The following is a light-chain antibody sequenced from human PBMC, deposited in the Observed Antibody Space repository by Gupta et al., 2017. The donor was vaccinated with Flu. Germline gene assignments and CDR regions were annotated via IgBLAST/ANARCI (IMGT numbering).Light chain of an antibody. CDR1: QDIKNF. Sequence: DIQITHSPSSLSASVVDRVTITCRASQDIKNFVYWYRQRPGEAPQHLIYAASRVKGGVSSRFSGSGFGTDFILTINGRQPEDFATYYCQQGDSFPRTFGHGTKMDVK. CDR2: AAS. V-gene: IGKV1-39*01. J-gene: IGKJ3*01. CDR3: QQGDSFPRT.